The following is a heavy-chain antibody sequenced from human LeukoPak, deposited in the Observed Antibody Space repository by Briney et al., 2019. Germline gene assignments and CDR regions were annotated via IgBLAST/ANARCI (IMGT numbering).Heavy chain of an antibody. V-gene: IGHV3-21*01. Sequence: GGSLRLSCAASGFTFSSYSMNWVRQAPGKGLEWVSSISSSSSYIYYADSVKGRFTISRDNAKNSLYLQMNSLRAEDTAVYYCARDPSSSWYAPYFDYWGQGTLVTVSS. CDR1: GFTFSSYS. CDR3: ARDPSSSWYAPYFDY. J-gene: IGHJ4*02. CDR2: ISSSSSYI. D-gene: IGHD6-13*01.